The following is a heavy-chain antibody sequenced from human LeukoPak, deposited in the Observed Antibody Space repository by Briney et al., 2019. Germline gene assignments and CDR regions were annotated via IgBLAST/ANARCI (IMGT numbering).Heavy chain of an antibody. J-gene: IGHJ6*02. CDR2: ISFDGSNK. CDR1: GFTFSSYG. Sequence: GGSLRLSCAASGFTFSSYGMHWVRQAPGKGLEWVAVISFDGSNKYYADSVKGRFIISRDNSKNTLYLQMNSLRAEDTAVYYCARVPTTRQWPKWDYYYYGMDVWGQGTTVTVSS. CDR3: ARVPTTRQWPKWDYYYYGMDV. V-gene: IGHV3-30*03. D-gene: IGHD6-19*01.